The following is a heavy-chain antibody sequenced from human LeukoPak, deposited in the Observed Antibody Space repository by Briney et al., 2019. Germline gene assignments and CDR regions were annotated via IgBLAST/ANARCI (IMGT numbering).Heavy chain of an antibody. Sequence: SEALSLTYAVYGGSFSGCYWSWIRQPPGKGLEWIGETNHSGRTNYNPSLKSRVTISVDTSKNQFSLKLSSVTAADTAVYYCARGSILKYGSGTYNYWGQGTLVTVSS. CDR3: ARGSILKYGSGTYNY. J-gene: IGHJ4*02. CDR1: GGSFSGCY. CDR2: TNHSGRT. D-gene: IGHD3-10*01. V-gene: IGHV4-34*01.